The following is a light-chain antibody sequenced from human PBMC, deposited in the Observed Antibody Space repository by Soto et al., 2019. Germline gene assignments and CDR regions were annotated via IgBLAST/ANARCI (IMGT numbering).Light chain of an antibody. CDR2: MLS. CDR1: HTLLDSDNGNTY. CDR3: MQRTEFPIT. Sequence: IVMTQTPLSSRVNNGQRASISHRSSHTLLDSDNGNTYLDWYLQKQGQSPQLLIYMLSYRASGVPDRFSGSGSGTDFTLKISRVEAEDGGVYYCMQRTEFPITFGQGTRLEIK. V-gene: IGKV2-40*01. J-gene: IGKJ5*01.